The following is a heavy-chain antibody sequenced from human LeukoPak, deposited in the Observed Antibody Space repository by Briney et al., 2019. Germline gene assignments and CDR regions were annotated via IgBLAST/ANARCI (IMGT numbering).Heavy chain of an antibody. CDR1: GFNFADYA. CDR3: SRGMTESGAKYYSDH. V-gene: IGHV3-49*04. J-gene: IGHJ4*02. Sequence: PGGSLRLSCRGSGFNFADYAMSWVRQAPGQGLEWVGLIRGRLYGGTAEYGASVKGRFTVSRDDSQGIAYLQMNSLKTDDTAVYYCSRGMTESGAKYYSDHWGQGTLVTVSS. CDR2: IRGRLYGGTA. D-gene: IGHD4/OR15-4a*01.